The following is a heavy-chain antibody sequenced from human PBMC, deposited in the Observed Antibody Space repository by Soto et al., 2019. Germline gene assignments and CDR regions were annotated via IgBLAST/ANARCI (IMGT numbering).Heavy chain of an antibody. Sequence: PSETLSLTCTVSGGSISSGGYYWSWIRQHPGKGLEWIGYIYYSGSTYYNPSLKSRVTISVDTSKNQFSLKLSSVTAADTAVYYCARVRGGYYDSSGWVNWFDPWGQGTLVTVSS. J-gene: IGHJ5*02. V-gene: IGHV4-31*03. CDR3: ARVRGGYYDSSGWVNWFDP. D-gene: IGHD3-22*01. CDR2: IYYSGST. CDR1: GGSISSGGYY.